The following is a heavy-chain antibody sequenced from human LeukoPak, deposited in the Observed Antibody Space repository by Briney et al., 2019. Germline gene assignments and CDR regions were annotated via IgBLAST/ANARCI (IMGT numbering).Heavy chain of an antibody. CDR3: GRVPAKIRVVVNYGMDV. V-gene: IGHV1-2*02. Sequence: GASVKVSFKSSGYSFTVYFMHWVRQPPGQGLEWMGWINPNSGDTKYAQRFQSRVTMTRDTSINTAYMELRRLTSDDTAVYYCGRVPAKIRVVVNYGMDVWGQATTVSVSS. D-gene: IGHD2-15*01. CDR2: INPNSGDT. J-gene: IGHJ6*02. CDR1: GYSFTVYF.